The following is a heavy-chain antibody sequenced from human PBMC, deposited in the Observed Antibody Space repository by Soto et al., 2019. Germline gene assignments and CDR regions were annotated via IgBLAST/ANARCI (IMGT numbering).Heavy chain of an antibody. CDR1: YGSISSSSYY. V-gene: IGHV4-39*01. D-gene: IGHD3-22*01. CDR3: AGGDYYHSGGYYFYYYTMDV. J-gene: IGHJ6*02. Sequence: SETLSHTCPFSYGSISSSSYYLGLIHQRPWKVLEWIGNVYYGGSTYYNPSLKSRVTISVETSKSQFSLKLSSVTAADTAVYYCAGGDYYHSGGYYFYYYTMDVWGQGTTVTVSS. CDR2: VYYGGST.